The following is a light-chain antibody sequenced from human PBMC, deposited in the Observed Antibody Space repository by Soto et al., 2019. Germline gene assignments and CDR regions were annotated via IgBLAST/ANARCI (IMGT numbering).Light chain of an antibody. CDR3: LQHNTYPWT. CDR2: AAS. J-gene: IGKJ1*01. V-gene: IGKV1-8*01. CDR1: QGISSY. Sequence: AIRLTQSQSSLSASTGERVTIXCRASQGISSYLAWYQQKPGKAPKLLIYAASTLQSGVPSRFSGSGSGTEFTLTISSLQPEDFATYYCLQHNTYPWTFGQGTKVDI.